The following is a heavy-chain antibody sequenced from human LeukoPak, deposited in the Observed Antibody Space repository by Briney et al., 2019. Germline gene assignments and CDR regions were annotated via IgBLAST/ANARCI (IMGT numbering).Heavy chain of an antibody. D-gene: IGHD6-6*01. CDR1: GYTFASYW. CDR2: IYPGDSDT. J-gene: IGHJ4*02. Sequence: GESLNISCQGSGYTFASYWIGWVRQIPGKGLEWIGIIYPGDSDTRYGPSLQGQVTLSADKSITPACLRISTPKASGTRMSYRAIRAQNNRSSYYFEYWGQGNPVTVSS. V-gene: IGHV5-51*01. CDR3: AIRAQNNRSSYYFEY.